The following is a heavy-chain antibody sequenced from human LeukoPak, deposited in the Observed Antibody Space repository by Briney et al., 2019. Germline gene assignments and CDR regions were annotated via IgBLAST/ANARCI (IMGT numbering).Heavy chain of an antibody. Sequence: GGSLRLSCAASGFTFTSQGMAWVRQAPGKGLEWVSAITGSADKTFYADSVKGRFTISRDNSKNTLYLQMNSLSAEDTAVYYCAKMQGYFDLWGRGTLVTVSS. V-gene: IGHV3-23*01. J-gene: IGHJ2*01. CDR2: ITGSADKT. CDR3: AKMQGYFDL. CDR1: GFTFTSQG.